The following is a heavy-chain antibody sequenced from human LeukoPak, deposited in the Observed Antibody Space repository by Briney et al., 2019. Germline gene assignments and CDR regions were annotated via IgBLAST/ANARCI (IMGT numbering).Heavy chain of an antibody. CDR2: IQQDGSEK. J-gene: IGHJ4*02. CDR3: ARGGSSWFLDY. D-gene: IGHD6-13*01. V-gene: IGHV3-7*03. Sequence: PGGSLRLSCAASGFTFSSYWMSWVRQAPGKGLEWVANIQQDGSEKYYVDSVKGRFTISRDNAKHSLYLQMNNLRAEDTAVYYWARGGSSWFLDYWAQGPLATVPS. CDR1: GFTFSSYW.